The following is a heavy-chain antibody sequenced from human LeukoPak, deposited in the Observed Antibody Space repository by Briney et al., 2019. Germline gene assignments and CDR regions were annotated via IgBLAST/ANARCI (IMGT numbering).Heavy chain of an antibody. V-gene: IGHV3-23*01. D-gene: IGHD5-24*01. CDR1: GFTFSGYA. CDR3: AKDRQRWLQWYFDY. J-gene: IGHJ4*02. Sequence: GGSLRLSCAASGFTFSGYAMSWVRQAPGKGLEWASAISGSGGSTYYADSVKGRFTISRDNSKNTLYLQMNSLRAEDTAVYYCAKDRQRWLQWYFDYWGQGTLVTVSS. CDR2: ISGSGGST.